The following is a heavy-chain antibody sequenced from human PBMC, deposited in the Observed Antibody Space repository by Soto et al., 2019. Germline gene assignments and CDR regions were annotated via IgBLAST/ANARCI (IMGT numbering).Heavy chain of an antibody. CDR1: GGSFSGYY. V-gene: IGHV4-34*01. CDR2: INHSGST. Sequence: PSETLSLTCAVYGGSFSGYYWSWIRQPPGKGLEWIGEINHSGSTNYNPPLKSRVTISVDTSKNQFSLKLSSVTAADTAVYYCARGTPYGDYSAESYFDYWGQGTLVTVS. D-gene: IGHD4-17*01. CDR3: ARGTPYGDYSAESYFDY. J-gene: IGHJ4*02.